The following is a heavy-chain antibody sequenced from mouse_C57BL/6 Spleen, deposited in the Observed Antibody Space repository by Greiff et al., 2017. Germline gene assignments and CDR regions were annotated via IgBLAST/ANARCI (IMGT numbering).Heavy chain of an antibody. CDR2: INPNYGTT. V-gene: IGHV1-39*01. J-gene: IGHJ4*01. CDR1: GYSFTDYN. CDR3: AARGAFAMDY. Sequence: LQESGPELVKPGASVKLSCKASGYSFTDYNMNWVKQSNGKSLEWIGEINPNYGTTSYNQKFKGKATLTVAQSSSTAYMQLNSLTSEDAAVYYCAARGAFAMDYWGQGTSVTVSS.